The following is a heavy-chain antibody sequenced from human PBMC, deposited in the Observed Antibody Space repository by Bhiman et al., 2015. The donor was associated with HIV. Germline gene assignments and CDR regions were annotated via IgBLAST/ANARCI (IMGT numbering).Heavy chain of an antibody. V-gene: IGHV3-9*01. J-gene: IGHJ2*01. CDR1: GFTFDDYA. CDR2: ISWNSGSI. CDR3: AKAGAEITMIVVALPTGWFDL. Sequence: EVQLVESGGGLVQPGRSLRLSCAASGFTFDDYAMHWVRQAPGKGLEWVSGISWNSGSIGYADSVKGRFTISRDNAKNSLYLQMNSLRAEDTALYYCAKAGAEITMIVVALPTGWFDLWGRGTLVTVSS. D-gene: IGHD3-22*01.